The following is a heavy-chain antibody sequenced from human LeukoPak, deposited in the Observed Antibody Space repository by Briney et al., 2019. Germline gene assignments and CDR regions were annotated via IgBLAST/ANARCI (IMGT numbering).Heavy chain of an antibody. Sequence: TSETLSLTCTVSGGSISSHYWSWIRQSAGRELEWIGRIHTSGNTLYNPSLKSRVTMSVDTSKNQFSLKMYSVTAADTAVYSCARGPANAATYFDHWGQGTLVTVSS. CDR1: GGSISSHY. J-gene: IGHJ4*02. V-gene: IGHV4-4*07. D-gene: IGHD6-25*01. CDR3: ARGPANAATYFDH. CDR2: IHTSGNT.